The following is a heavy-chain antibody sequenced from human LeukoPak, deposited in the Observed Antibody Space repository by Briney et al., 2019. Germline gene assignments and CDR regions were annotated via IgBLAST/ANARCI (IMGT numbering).Heavy chain of an antibody. V-gene: IGHV3-21*01. CDR3: ARAIPGTTDCWFDP. CDR2: ISSSSSYI. D-gene: IGHD1-7*01. J-gene: IGHJ5*02. CDR1: GFTFSSYS. Sequence: PGGSLRLSCAASGFTFSSYSMNWVRQAPGKGLEWVSSISSSSSYIYYADSVKGRFTISRDNAKNSLYLQMNSLRAEDTAVYYCARAIPGTTDCWFDPWGQGTLVTVSS.